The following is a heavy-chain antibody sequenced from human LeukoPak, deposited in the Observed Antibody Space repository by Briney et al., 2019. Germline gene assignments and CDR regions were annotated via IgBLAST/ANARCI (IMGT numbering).Heavy chain of an antibody. V-gene: IGHV3-48*03. J-gene: IGHJ3*02. Sequence: GGSLRLSCEVSGFTFSNYGMNWVRQAPGKGLQRVSYIGAGGAIYYADSVKGRFTISRDNAKNSLYLQLNSLRAEDTAVYYRARDIRGYNGAFDMWGQGTMVTVSS. CDR3: ARDIRGYNGAFDM. CDR2: IGAGGAI. CDR1: GFTFSNYG. D-gene: IGHD5-24*01.